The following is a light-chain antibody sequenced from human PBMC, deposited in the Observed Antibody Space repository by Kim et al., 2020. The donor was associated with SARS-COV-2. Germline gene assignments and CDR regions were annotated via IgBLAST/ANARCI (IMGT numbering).Light chain of an antibody. CDR2: YDR. CDR3: QVWDSTNDHPV. V-gene: IGLV3-21*03. J-gene: IGLJ2*01. CDR1: NNASKT. Sequence: APGNTASIPCGGNNNASKTLHWYQQRPGQLPVLVVYYDRDRPSGSPERFSGSNSGNTATLTISRVEAGDEADYYCQVWDSTNDHPVFGGGTQLTVL.